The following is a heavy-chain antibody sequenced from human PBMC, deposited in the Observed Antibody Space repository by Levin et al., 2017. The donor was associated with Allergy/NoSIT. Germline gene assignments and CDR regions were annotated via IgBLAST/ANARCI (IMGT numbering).Heavy chain of an antibody. CDR1: GGSISSSSYY. D-gene: IGHD1-1*01. CDR3: ARLGSTPSWNDRLGYFDY. Sequence: SQTLSLTCTVSGGSISSSSYYWGWIRQPPGKGLEWIGSIYYSGSTYYNPSLKSRVTISVDTSKNQFSLKLSSVTAADTAVYYCARLGSTPSWNDRLGYFDYWGQGTLVTVSS. J-gene: IGHJ4*02. CDR2: IYYSGST. V-gene: IGHV4-39*01.